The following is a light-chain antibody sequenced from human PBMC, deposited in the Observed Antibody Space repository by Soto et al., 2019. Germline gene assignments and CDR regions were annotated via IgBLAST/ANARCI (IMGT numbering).Light chain of an antibody. CDR1: SSNIGAGYD. CDR2: GNT. Sequence: QSVLTQPPSVSGAPGQRVTISCTGSSSNIGAGYDVHWYQQLPGAAPKLLIYGNTNRPSGVPDRFSGSKSGTSASLAITGLQAEDEGDYYCQSFDTSLTNSYVFGTGTKV. J-gene: IGLJ1*01. V-gene: IGLV1-40*01. CDR3: QSFDTSLTNSYV.